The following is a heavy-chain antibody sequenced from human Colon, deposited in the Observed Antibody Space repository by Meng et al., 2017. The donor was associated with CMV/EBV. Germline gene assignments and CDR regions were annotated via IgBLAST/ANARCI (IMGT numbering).Heavy chain of an antibody. CDR2: ISSSSRNI. Sequence: GESLKISCAASGFTFSSYAMSWVRQAPGKGLEWVSSISSSSRNIYYADSVRGRFTISRDNAENSLYLQMNNLIADDTAIYYCARGYDSARALYYDGMDVWGQGTTVTVSS. CDR3: ARGYDSARALYYDGMDV. D-gene: IGHD5-12*01. CDR1: GFTFSSYA. V-gene: IGHV3-21*01. J-gene: IGHJ6*02.